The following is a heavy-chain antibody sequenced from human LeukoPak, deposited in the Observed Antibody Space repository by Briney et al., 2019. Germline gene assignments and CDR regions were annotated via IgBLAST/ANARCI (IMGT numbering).Heavy chain of an antibody. CDR2: ISGSGGST. CDR1: GLTFSNYA. V-gene: IGHV3-23*01. Sequence: PGGSLRLSCAASGLTFSNYAMSWVRQAPGNGLEWVSGISGSGGSTYYADSVKGRFTISRDNAKNSLYLQMNSLRAEDTAVYYCARDSIAVAGTDYWGQGTLVTVSS. J-gene: IGHJ4*02. D-gene: IGHD6-19*01. CDR3: ARDSIAVAGTDY.